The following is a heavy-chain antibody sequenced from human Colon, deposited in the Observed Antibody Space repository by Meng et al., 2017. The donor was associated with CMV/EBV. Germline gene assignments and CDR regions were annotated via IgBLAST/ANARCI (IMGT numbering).Heavy chain of an antibody. CDR1: GFTFGDYA. CDR3: TRDSPWTGSGLISYFDY. D-gene: IGHD3/OR15-3a*01. J-gene: IGHJ4*02. CDR2: IRDKAFGGTT. V-gene: IGHV3-49*04. Sequence: GESLKISCTASGFTFGDYAMSWVRQAPGKGLEWVGFIRDKAFGGTTEYAASVKGRFTISRDDSKSIAYLEMNSVKTEDTAVYYCTRDSPWTGSGLISYFDYWGQGTLVTVSS.